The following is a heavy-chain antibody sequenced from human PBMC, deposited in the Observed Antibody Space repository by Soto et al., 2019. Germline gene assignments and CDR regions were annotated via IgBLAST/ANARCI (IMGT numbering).Heavy chain of an antibody. CDR3: ASGGSGYYTF. Sequence: EVQLVESGGGLVQPGGSLRLSCAASGFTFGPYWMHWVRQVPGKGLVWLSRINSDGSSTNYADSVKGRFTIPRDNAKSSLSLQMHNLRADDTAVYYCASGGSGYYTFWSQGTLVTVSS. D-gene: IGHD3-3*01. J-gene: IGHJ4*02. CDR1: GFTFGPYW. V-gene: IGHV3-74*01. CDR2: INSDGSST.